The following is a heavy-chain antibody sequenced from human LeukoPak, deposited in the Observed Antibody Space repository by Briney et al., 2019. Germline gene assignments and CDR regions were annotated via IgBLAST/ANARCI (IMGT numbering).Heavy chain of an antibody. CDR1: GFTFSSYA. D-gene: IGHD3-10*01. V-gene: IGHV3-30*04. Sequence: GGSLRLSCAASGFTFSSYAMHWVRQAPGKGLEWVAVISNDGSYKYYADSVKGRFTVSRDNSKNTLYLQMNSLRAEDTAVYYCARYGSGSYDYWGQGTLISVS. J-gene: IGHJ4*02. CDR3: ARYGSGSYDY. CDR2: ISNDGSYK.